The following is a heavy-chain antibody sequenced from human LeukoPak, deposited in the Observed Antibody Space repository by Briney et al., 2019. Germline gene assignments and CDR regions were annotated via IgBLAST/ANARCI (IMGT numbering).Heavy chain of an antibody. D-gene: IGHD5-24*01. CDR3: ARDRAYNRFDY. CDR2: IKEDGSAK. V-gene: IGHV3-7*01. CDR1: GFTFSTSW. J-gene: IGHJ4*02. Sequence: GGSVRLSCVDSGFTFSTSWMAWVRQAPGKGREWVANIKEDGSAKNYVGSVRGRFTVSRDNAKKSVYLEMNSLRAEDTAVYYCARDRAYNRFDYWGQGTLVTVSS.